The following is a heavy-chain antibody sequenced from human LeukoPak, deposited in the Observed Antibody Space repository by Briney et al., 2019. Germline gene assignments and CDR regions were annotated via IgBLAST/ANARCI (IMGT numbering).Heavy chain of an antibody. CDR1: GYTFTGYY. J-gene: IGHJ5*02. CDR2: INPNSGGT. Sequence: ASVKVSCKASGYTFTGYYMHWVRQAPGQGLEWMGWINPNSGGTNYAQKFQGRVTMTRDTSISTAYMELSRLRSDDPAMYYCARSPQRGATKWFDPWGQGTLVTVSS. D-gene: IGHD1-26*01. CDR3: ARSPQRGATKWFDP. V-gene: IGHV1-2*02.